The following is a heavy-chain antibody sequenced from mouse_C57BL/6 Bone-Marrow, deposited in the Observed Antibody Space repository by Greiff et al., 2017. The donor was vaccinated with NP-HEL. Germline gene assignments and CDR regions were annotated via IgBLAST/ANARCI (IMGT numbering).Heavy chain of an antibody. CDR3: AGIYYGSSFAVYFDY. D-gene: IGHD1-1*01. CDR1: GYTFTSYW. Sequence: VQLQQPGAELVRPGTSVKLSCKASGYTFTSYWMHWVKQRPGQGLEWIGVIDPSDSYTNYNQKFKGKATLTVDTSSSTAYMQLSSLTSEDSAVYDCAGIYYGSSFAVYFDYWGQGTTLTVSS. V-gene: IGHV1-59*01. J-gene: IGHJ2*01. CDR2: IDPSDSYT.